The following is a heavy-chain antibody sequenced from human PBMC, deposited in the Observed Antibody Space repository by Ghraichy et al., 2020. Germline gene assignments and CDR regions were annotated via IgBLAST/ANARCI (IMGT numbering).Heavy chain of an antibody. Sequence: GGSLRLSCVASGLTFSSYAMSWVRQAPGKGLEWVSTISGSGGTTYYADSVKGRFTISRDNSKNTLYLQMNSLRAEDTALYFCSKCTKWERLSPCEMGAFDHWGQGTMVTASS. V-gene: IGHV3-23*01. J-gene: IGHJ4*01. CDR3: SKCTKWERLSPCEMGAFDH. D-gene: IGHD1-26*01. CDR2: ISGSGGTT. CDR1: GLTFSSYA.